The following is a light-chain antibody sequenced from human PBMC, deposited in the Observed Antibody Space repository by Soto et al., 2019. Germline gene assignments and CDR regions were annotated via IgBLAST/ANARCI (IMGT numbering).Light chain of an antibody. V-gene: IGLV8-61*01. CDR1: SGSVSTSYC. CDR2: NTN. CDR3: VLYMGSGVSV. Sequence: QTVVTQEPSFSVSPGGTVTLTCGLSSGSVSTSYCPSWYHQTPGQAPRTLIYNTNTRSSGVPDRFSGSILGNKAALIITGAQADDESDYYCVLYMGSGVSVFGGGTQLTVL. J-gene: IGLJ2*01.